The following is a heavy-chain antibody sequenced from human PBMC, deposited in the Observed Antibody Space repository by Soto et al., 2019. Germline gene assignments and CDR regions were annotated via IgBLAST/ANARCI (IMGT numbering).Heavy chain of an antibody. CDR1: GFIVSSNY. CDR2: MYSGGST. V-gene: IGHV3-66*01. D-gene: IGHD1-26*01. CDR3: ANLVGATYFDH. Sequence: EVQLVESGGGLVQPGGSLRLSCAASGFIVSSNYMNWVRQAPGKGLEWVSVMYSGGSTYYADSVKGRFTISRDNSKNTLYLQMNSLRAEDTAVYYCANLVGATYFDHWGQGTLVTVSS. J-gene: IGHJ4*02.